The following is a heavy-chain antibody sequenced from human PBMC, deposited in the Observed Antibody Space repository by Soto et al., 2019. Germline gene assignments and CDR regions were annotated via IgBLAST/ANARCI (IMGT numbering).Heavy chain of an antibody. D-gene: IGHD3-16*02. V-gene: IGHV5-51*01. CDR2: IYPGDSDT. CDR1: GYSFTSYW. Sequence: GESLKISCKGSGYSFTSYWIGWVRQMPVKGLEWMGIIYPGDSDTRYSPSFQGQVTISADKSISTAYLQWSSLKASDTAMYYCARGLCRDYIWGSYRPDAFDIWAQGTMVTVSS. J-gene: IGHJ3*02. CDR3: ARGLCRDYIWGSYRPDAFDI.